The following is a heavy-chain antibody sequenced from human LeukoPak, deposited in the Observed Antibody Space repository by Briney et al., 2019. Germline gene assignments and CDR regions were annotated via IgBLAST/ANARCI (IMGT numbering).Heavy chain of an antibody. V-gene: IGHV3-15*01. Sequence: GGSLRLSCAASGFTFSYTWMTWVRQAPGKGLEWVGRIKSETGGGTTDYISVVKGRFTISRDDSENTVYLQMNSLITEDTATYYCATYRSGWSFADWGQGTLVTVSS. D-gene: IGHD6-19*01. J-gene: IGHJ1*01. CDR3: ATYRSGWSFAD. CDR1: GFTFSYTW. CDR2: IKSETGGGTT.